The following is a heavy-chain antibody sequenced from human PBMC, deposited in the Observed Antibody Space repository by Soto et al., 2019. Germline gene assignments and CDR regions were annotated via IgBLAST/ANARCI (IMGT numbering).Heavy chain of an antibody. CDR2: ISGSGDKT. CDR3: AKEGYPPFFEY. D-gene: IGHD5-18*01. J-gene: IGHJ4*02. Sequence: GGSLRLSCAASGFTFSNYAMSWVRQAPGKGPEWVSAISGSGDKTYYVDSVKGRFTISRDNSKNTVSLQMNSLRADDTAVYYCAKEGYPPFFEYWGQGTLVNVS. CDR1: GFTFSNYA. V-gene: IGHV3-23*01.